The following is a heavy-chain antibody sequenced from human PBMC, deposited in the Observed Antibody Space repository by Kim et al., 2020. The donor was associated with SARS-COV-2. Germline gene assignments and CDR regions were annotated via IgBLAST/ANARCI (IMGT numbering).Heavy chain of an antibody. D-gene: IGHD6-13*01. J-gene: IGHJ4*02. Sequence: NNCNPSLKSRVTISVDTSKNQFSLKVTSVTAADTAVYYCARSTAAGTIDYWGQGTLVTVSS. CDR3: ARSTAAGTIDY. V-gene: IGHV4-34*01. CDR2: N.